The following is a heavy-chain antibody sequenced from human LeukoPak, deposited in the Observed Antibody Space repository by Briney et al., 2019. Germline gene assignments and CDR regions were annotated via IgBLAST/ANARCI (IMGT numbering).Heavy chain of an antibody. V-gene: IGHV1-69*01. D-gene: IGHD6-6*01. CDR3: ARSGGSYSSSYYFDY. J-gene: IGHJ4*02. Sequence: GSSVKVSCKASGGTFSSYAISWVRQAPGQGLEWMGGIIPIFGTANYAQKFQGRVTITADESTSTAYMELSSLRSEDTAVYYCARSGGSYSSSYYFDYWGQGTLVTVSS. CDR2: IIPIFGTA. CDR1: GGTFSSYA.